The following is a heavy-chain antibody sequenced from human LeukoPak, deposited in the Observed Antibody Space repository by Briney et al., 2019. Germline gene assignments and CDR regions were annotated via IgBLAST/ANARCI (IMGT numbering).Heavy chain of an antibody. Sequence: SETLSLTCAVYGGSFSGYYWSWIRQPPGKGLEWIGEINHSGSTNYNPSLKSRVTISVDTSKNQFSLKLSSVTAADTAVYYCARDSYCYDSSGYSIDIWGQGTMVTVSS. J-gene: IGHJ3*02. CDR3: ARDSYCYDSSGYSIDI. CDR1: GGSFSGYY. V-gene: IGHV4-34*01. D-gene: IGHD3-22*01. CDR2: INHSGST.